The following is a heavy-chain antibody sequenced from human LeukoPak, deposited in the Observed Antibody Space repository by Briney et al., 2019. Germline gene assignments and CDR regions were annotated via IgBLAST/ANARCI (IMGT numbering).Heavy chain of an antibody. CDR1: GGSISSYY. J-gene: IGHJ3*02. D-gene: IGHD1-26*01. CDR2: IYYSGST. Sequence: PSETLSLTCTVSGGSISSYYWSWIRQPPGKGLEWIGYIYYSGSTNYNPSLKSRVTISVDTSKNQFSLKLSSVTAADTAVYYCARVMVGATYAFDIWGQGTMVTVSS. V-gene: IGHV4-59*01. CDR3: ARVMVGATYAFDI.